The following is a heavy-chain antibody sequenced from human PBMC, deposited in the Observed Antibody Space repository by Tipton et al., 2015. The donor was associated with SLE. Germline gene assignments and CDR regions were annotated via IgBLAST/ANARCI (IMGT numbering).Heavy chain of an antibody. J-gene: IGHJ3*02. D-gene: IGHD3-22*01. CDR2: ISWNSGSI. CDR1: GFIFDDYA. Sequence: SLRLSCAASGFIFDDYAMHWVRQAPGKGLEWVSGISWNSGSIGYADSVKGRFTISRDNAKNSLYLQMNSLRAEDTALYYCAKDQRITMIVGAFDIWGQGTMVTVSS. CDR3: AKDQRITMIVGAFDI. V-gene: IGHV3-9*01.